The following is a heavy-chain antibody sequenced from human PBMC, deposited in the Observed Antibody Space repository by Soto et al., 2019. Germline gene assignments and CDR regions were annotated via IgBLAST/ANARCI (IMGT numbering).Heavy chain of an antibody. CDR2: IYYSGST. CDR1: GGSISSSSYY. D-gene: IGHD3-10*01. Sequence: SETLSLTCTVSGGSISSSSYYWGWIRQAPRKGLEWIGRIYYSGSTYYNPSLKSRVTISVDTSKNQFSLNLSSVTAADTAVYYCASSEFHWGQGTLVTVS. V-gene: IGHV4-39*01. J-gene: IGHJ4*02. CDR3: ASSEFH.